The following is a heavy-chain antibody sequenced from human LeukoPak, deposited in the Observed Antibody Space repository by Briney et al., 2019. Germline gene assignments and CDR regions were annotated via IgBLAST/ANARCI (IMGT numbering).Heavy chain of an antibody. CDR3: ARRDDYGGLGYFQH. D-gene: IGHD4-23*01. Sequence: SETLSLTCTVAGGSISSSSYYWGWIRQPPGKGLEWIGSIYYSGSTYYNPSLKSRVTIPVDTSKNQFSLKLSSVTAADTAVYYCARRDDYGGLGYFQHWGQGTLVTVSS. J-gene: IGHJ1*01. CDR1: GGSISSSSYY. V-gene: IGHV4-39*01. CDR2: IYYSGST.